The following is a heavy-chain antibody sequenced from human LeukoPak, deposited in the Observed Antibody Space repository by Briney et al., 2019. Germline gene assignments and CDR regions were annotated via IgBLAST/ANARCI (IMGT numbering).Heavy chain of an antibody. D-gene: IGHD3-10*01. Sequence: PSDTLSLTCAVSGYSITSSSWWGWIRQPPGKGLEWIGYIYHSGTTYYNPSLQSRVTLSVDTSKNQFSLKLSSVTAVDTAVYYCARKENVYYYFDYWGQGTLVTVSS. J-gene: IGHJ4*02. CDR3: ARKENVYYYFDY. V-gene: IGHV4-28*01. CDR2: IYHSGTT. CDR1: GYSITSSSW.